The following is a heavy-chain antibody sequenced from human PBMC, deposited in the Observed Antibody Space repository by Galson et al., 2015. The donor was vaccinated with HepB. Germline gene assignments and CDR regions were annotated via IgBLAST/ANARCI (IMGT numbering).Heavy chain of an antibody. CDR2: IIPIFGTA. J-gene: IGHJ4*02. Sequence: SVKVSCKASGGTFSRYAISWVRQAPGQGLEWMGGIIPIFGTANYAQKFQGRVTITADESTSTAYMELSSLRSEDTAVYYCARGVYYYDSSGYEFDYWGQGTLVTVSS. V-gene: IGHV1-69*13. D-gene: IGHD3-22*01. CDR3: ARGVYYYDSSGYEFDY. CDR1: GGTFSRYA.